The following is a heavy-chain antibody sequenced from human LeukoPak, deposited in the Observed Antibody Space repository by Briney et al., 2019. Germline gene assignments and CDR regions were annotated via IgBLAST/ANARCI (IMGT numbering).Heavy chain of an antibody. D-gene: IGHD2-15*01. CDR1: GFSLSTSGVG. V-gene: IGHV2-5*01. CDR2: IYWNDDK. Sequence: SGPTLVNPTQPLTLTCTFSGFSLSTSGVGVGWIRQPPGKALEWLSVIYWNDDKRYSPSLESRLTITKDTSKNQVVLTMTNMDPVDTATYFCAHGGGYFDYWGQGTLVTVSS. J-gene: IGHJ4*02. CDR3: AHGGGYFDY.